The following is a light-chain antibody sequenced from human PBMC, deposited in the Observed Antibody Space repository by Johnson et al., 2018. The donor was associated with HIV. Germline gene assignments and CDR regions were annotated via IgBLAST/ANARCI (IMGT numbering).Light chain of an antibody. Sequence: QSVLTQPPSVSAAPGQKVTISCSGSSSNIENYYVSWYQQLPGTAPKLLIYENNKRPSGIPDQFSGSKSGTSATLGITGLQTGDEADYYCGTWDSSLSAYVFGTGTKVTVL. CDR2: ENN. CDR3: GTWDSSLSAYV. CDR1: SSNIENYY. V-gene: IGLV1-51*02. J-gene: IGLJ1*01.